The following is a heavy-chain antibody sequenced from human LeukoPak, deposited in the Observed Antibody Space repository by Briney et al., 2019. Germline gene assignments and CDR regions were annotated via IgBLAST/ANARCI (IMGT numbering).Heavy chain of an antibody. Sequence: GGSLRLSCAASGFTFSSYWMHWVRQAPGKGLVWVSRINNDESHTTYADSVKGQFTISRDNAKNTLYLQMNSLRAEDTAVYYCARGYSGYFYYWGQGTLVTVSS. D-gene: IGHD5-12*01. CDR3: ARGYSGYFYY. J-gene: IGHJ4*02. CDR1: GFTFSSYW. CDR2: INNDESHT. V-gene: IGHV3-74*01.